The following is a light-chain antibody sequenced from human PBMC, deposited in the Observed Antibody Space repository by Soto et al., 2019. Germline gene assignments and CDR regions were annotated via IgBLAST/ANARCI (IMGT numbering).Light chain of an antibody. J-gene: IGKJ5*01. CDR3: QKANSFQLT. CDR2: EAT. Sequence: DIKLTQTPSSGAALAVHAIQITFRASQGLKFLAWYQQIPGKATRLLIYEATNLQSGVKPRFSCSGSGTDFTLTIGSLQPEDFATYFCQKANSFQLTCGKGQRRAIK. CDR1: QGLKF. V-gene: IGKV1-12*01.